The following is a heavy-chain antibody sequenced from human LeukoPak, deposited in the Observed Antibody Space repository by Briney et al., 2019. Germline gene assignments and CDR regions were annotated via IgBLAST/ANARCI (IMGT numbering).Heavy chain of an antibody. CDR1: GFIFSNYA. V-gene: IGHV3-30*04. J-gene: IGHJ3*02. Sequence: GGSLRLFCAASGFIFSNYAMDWVRQAPGKGLEWVAVISKDGSMKYYADSVKGRFTVSRDNSNNTVYLQMDSLKTEDTAVYYCAGESFDIWGQGTMVTVSS. CDR3: AGESFDI. CDR2: ISKDGSMK.